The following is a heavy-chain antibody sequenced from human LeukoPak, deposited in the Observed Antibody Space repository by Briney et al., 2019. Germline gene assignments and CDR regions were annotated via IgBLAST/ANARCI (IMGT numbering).Heavy chain of an antibody. Sequence: SETLSLTCAVYGGSFSGYYWSWIRQPPGKGVEWIGEINHSGSTNYNPSLKRRVTISVDTSKTQLSLKLSSVTAADTAVYYCARESNYHGSGTGWFDPWGQGTLVTVSS. J-gene: IGHJ5*02. CDR1: GGSFSGYY. D-gene: IGHD3-10*01. CDR3: ARESNYHGSGTGWFDP. V-gene: IGHV4-34*01. CDR2: INHSGST.